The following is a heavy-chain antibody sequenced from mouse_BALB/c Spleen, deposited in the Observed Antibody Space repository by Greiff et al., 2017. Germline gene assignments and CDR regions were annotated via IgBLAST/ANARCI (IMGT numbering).Heavy chain of an antibody. V-gene: IGHV5-6-5*01. CDR1: GFTFSSYA. J-gene: IGHJ2*01. CDR3: ARSNYYGYDYFDY. CDR2: ISSGGST. Sequence: VQLKESGGGLVKPGGSLTLSCAASGFTFSSYAMSWVRQTPEKRLEWVASISSGGSTYYPDSVKGRFTISRDNARNILYLQMSSLRSEDTAMYYCARSNYYGYDYFDYWGQGTTLTVSS. D-gene: IGHD1-2*01.